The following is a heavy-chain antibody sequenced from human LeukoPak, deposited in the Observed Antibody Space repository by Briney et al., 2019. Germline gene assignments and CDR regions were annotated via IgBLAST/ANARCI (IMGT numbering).Heavy chain of an antibody. V-gene: IGHV3-11*04. CDR2: ISSSGSTI. CDR1: GFTFSDYY. CDR3: AKDDILTNYYGYLLHY. D-gene: IGHD3-9*01. Sequence: PGGSLRLSCAASGFTFSDYYMSWIRQAPGKGLEWVSYISSSGSTIYYADSVKGRFTISRDNSKNSLFLQMNSLRAEDTAVYYCAKDDILTNYYGYLLHYWGQGTLVTVSS. J-gene: IGHJ4*02.